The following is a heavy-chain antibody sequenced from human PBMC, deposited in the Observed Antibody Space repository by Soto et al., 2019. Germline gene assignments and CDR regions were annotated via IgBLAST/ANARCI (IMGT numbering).Heavy chain of an antibody. V-gene: IGHV3-30-3*01. Sequence: GGSLRLSCAASGFTFSSYAMHWVRQAPGKGLEWVAVISYDGSNKYYADSVKGRFTISRDNSKNTLYLQMNSLRAEDTAAYYCARDVSERQWLSDAFDIWGQGTMVTVSS. CDR1: GFTFSSYA. CDR3: ARDVSERQWLSDAFDI. D-gene: IGHD6-19*01. J-gene: IGHJ3*02. CDR2: ISYDGSNK.